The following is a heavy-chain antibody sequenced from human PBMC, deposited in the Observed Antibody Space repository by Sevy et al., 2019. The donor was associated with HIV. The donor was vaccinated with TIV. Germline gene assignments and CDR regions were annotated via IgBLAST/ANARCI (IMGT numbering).Heavy chain of an antibody. CDR1: GYTFTTYD. D-gene: IGHD1-26*01. Sequence: ASVKVSCKASGYTFTTYDINWVRQATGQGLEWMGWMNPNSDATGYAQNFQGRVTITGKTSISTAYLELSSLKSEDTAVYFCARGDPDSDPSGDDAFDIWGRGTMVTVSS. CDR2: MNPNSDAT. J-gene: IGHJ3*02. V-gene: IGHV1-8*03. CDR3: ARGDPDSDPSGDDAFDI.